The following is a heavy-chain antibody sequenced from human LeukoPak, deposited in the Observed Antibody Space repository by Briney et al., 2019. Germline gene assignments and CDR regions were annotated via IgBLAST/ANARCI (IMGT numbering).Heavy chain of an antibody. CDR2: ITGSGSTA. Sequence: GGSLTLSCAASGFTFDSYAMNWVRKAPGTGLEWVPTITGSGSTAHYADSVKGRFSISRDNSKNTLYLQMNSLSSEDTAVYYCAKSMGSSSAYRFEYWGQGTLVTVSS. CDR3: AKSMGSSSAYRFEY. D-gene: IGHD6-13*01. J-gene: IGHJ4*02. CDR1: GFTFDSYA. V-gene: IGHV3-23*01.